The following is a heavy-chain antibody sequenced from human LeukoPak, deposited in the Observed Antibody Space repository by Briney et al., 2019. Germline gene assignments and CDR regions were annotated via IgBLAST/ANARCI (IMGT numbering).Heavy chain of an antibody. CDR1: GGSISSSSYY. V-gene: IGHV4-39*01. D-gene: IGHD6-13*01. CDR2: IYYSGST. J-gene: IGHJ5*02. Sequence: PSETLSLTCTVSGGSISSSSYYWGWIRQPPGKGLEWIESIYYSGSTYYNPSLKSRVTISVDTSKNQFSLKLSSVTAADTAVYYCARLHSSSWYDWFDPWGQGTLVTVSS. CDR3: ARLHSSSWYDWFDP.